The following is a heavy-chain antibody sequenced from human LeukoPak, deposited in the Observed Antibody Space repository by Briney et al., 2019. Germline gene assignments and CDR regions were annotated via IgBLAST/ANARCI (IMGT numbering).Heavy chain of an antibody. Sequence: ASVKVSCKASGYTFTGYYMHWVRQAPGQGLEWMGWINPNSGGTNYAQKFQGRVTMTRDTSISTAYMELSRLRSDDTAVYYCARDQGIVGAHEDAFDIWGQGTMVTVSS. V-gene: IGHV1-2*02. CDR3: ARDQGIVGAHEDAFDI. CDR1: GYTFTGYY. J-gene: IGHJ3*02. D-gene: IGHD1-26*01. CDR2: INPNSGGT.